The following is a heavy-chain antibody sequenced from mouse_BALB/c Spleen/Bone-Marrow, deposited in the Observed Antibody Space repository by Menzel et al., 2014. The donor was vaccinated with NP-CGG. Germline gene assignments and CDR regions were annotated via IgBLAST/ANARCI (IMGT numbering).Heavy chain of an antibody. Sequence: VQLQQSGAELMKPGASVKISCKATGYTFSSYWIEWVKQRPGHGLEWIGEILPGSGSTNYNEKFKGKATFTADTSSNTAYMQLSSLTSEDSAVYYCARRGLRRGYYFDYWSQGTTLTVSS. CDR3: ARRGLRRGYYFDY. J-gene: IGHJ2*01. D-gene: IGHD2-4*01. CDR1: GYTFSSYW. V-gene: IGHV1-9*01. CDR2: ILPGSGST.